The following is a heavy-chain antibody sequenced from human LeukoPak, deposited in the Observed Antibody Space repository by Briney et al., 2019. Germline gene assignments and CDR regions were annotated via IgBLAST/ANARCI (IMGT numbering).Heavy chain of an antibody. D-gene: IGHD6-13*01. CDR3: ARAGRVAAGHYYYYGMDV. J-gene: IGHJ6*02. Sequence: PGGSLRLSCAASGFTFSDYYMSWIRQAPGKGLEWVSYISSSGSTIYYADSVKGRFTISRDNAKNSLYLQMNSLRAEDTAVYYCARAGRVAAGHYYYYGMDVWGQGTTVTVSS. CDR1: GFTFSDYY. CDR2: ISSSGSTI. V-gene: IGHV3-11*01.